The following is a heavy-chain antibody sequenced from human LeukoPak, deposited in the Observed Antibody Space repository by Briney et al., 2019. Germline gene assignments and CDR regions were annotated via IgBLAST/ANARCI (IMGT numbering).Heavy chain of an antibody. CDR2: TYYKSQWYY. CDR1: GGSVSRSDIA. Sequence: SQTLSLTCAISGGSVSRSDIAWNWIRQSPSRGLEWLGRTYYKSQWYYDYAPSVRSRITINPDTSKNQFSLQFNSVSPEDTAVYYCARGRDVVVVPAPDFDYWGQGILVTVSS. CDR3: ARGRDVVVVPAPDFDY. D-gene: IGHD2-2*01. J-gene: IGHJ4*02. V-gene: IGHV6-1*01.